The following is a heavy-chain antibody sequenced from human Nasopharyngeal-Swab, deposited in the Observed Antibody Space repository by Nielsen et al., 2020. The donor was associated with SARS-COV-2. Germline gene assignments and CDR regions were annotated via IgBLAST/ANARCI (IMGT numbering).Heavy chain of an antibody. CDR2: TYPGDSDT. Sequence: VRQMPGKGLEWMGITYPGDSDTRYSPSFQGQVTISADKSISTAYLQWSSLKASDTAMYYCARHELPENRGGFDYWGQGTLVAVSS. D-gene: IGHD2-15*01. J-gene: IGHJ4*02. V-gene: IGHV5-51*01. CDR3: ARHELPENRGGFDY.